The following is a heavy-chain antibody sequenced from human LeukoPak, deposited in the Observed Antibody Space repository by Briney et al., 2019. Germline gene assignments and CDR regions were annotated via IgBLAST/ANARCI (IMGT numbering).Heavy chain of an antibody. Sequence: GASVKVSCKASGGTFSSYAISWVRQAPGQGLEWMGWMNPNNGNTGYAQKFQGRVTMTRDTSTSTVYMELSSLRSEDTAVYYCARGVGYCSGGSCYHLYFDYWGQGTLVTVSS. CDR1: GGTFSSYA. J-gene: IGHJ4*02. CDR3: ARGVGYCSGGSCYHLYFDY. V-gene: IGHV1-8*02. D-gene: IGHD2-15*01. CDR2: MNPNNGNT.